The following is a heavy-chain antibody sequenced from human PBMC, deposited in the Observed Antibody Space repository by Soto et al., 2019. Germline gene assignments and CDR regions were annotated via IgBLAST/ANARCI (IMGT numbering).Heavy chain of an antibody. J-gene: IGHJ4*02. CDR2: IIPIFGTA. Sequence: QVQLVQSGAEVKKPGSSVKVSCKASGGTFSSYAISWVRQAPGQGLEWMGGIIPIFGTANYAQKFQGRVTITADESTSTAYMELSSLRSEDTAVYYCARGYRDYYGSGCYEAFYFDYWGQGTLVTVSS. D-gene: IGHD3-10*01. V-gene: IGHV1-69*01. CDR1: GGTFSSYA. CDR3: ARGYRDYYGSGCYEAFYFDY.